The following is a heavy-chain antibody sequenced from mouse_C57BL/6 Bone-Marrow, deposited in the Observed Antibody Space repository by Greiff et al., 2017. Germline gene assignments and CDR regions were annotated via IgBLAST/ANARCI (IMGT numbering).Heavy chain of an antibody. Sequence: QVQLKQSGAELARPGASVKLYCKASGYTFTSYGISWVKQRTGQGLEWIGEIYPRSGNTYYNEKFKGKATLTADKSSSTAYMELRSLTSEDSAVYFCARWLLRFYYFDYWGQGTTLTVSS. CDR3: ARWLLRFYYFDY. D-gene: IGHD2-3*01. V-gene: IGHV1-81*01. CDR1: GYTFTSYG. CDR2: IYPRSGNT. J-gene: IGHJ2*01.